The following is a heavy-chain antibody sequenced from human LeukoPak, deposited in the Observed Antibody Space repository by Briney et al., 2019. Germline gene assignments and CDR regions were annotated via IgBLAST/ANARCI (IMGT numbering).Heavy chain of an antibody. D-gene: IGHD5-12*01. Sequence: GGSLRLSCAASGFIFSNYAMSWVRQAPGKGLEWVSAISGSGGSTFYADSVQGRFTISRDNSKNTLYLQMNSLRAEDMALYYCAKDQGYSDYDMFFWGQGTLVTVSS. CDR2: ISGSGGST. CDR3: AKDQGYSDYDMFF. CDR1: GFIFSNYA. V-gene: IGHV3-23*01. J-gene: IGHJ4*02.